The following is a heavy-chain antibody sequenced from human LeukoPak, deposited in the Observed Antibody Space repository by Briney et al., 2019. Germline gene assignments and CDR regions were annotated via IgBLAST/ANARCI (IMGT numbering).Heavy chain of an antibody. CDR1: GVSISSYY. J-gene: IGHJ2*01. Sequence: SETLSLTCTVSGVSISSYYWTWIRQPPGKGLEWIGYIYYSGSTNYNPSLNSRVTISVDTSTDQFSLKLSSVTAADTAVYSCARSFNWYFDIWGRGTLVTVSS. CDR2: IYYSGST. CDR3: ARSFNWYFDI. V-gene: IGHV4-59*01.